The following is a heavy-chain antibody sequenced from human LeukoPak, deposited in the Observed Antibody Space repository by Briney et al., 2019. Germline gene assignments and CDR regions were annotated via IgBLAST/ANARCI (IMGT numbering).Heavy chain of an antibody. CDR1: GYTVTSYY. Sequence: ASVKVSCKSSGYTVTSYYMHWVRQAPGQGLEWMGIINPSGGGTSYAQKFQGRVTMTRDTSTSTVYMELSSLISEDTAVYYCARDAALSDMGRVNFDYWGQGTLVTVSS. CDR2: INPSGGGT. CDR3: ARDAALSDMGRVNFDY. J-gene: IGHJ4*02. V-gene: IGHV1-46*01. D-gene: IGHD2-15*01.